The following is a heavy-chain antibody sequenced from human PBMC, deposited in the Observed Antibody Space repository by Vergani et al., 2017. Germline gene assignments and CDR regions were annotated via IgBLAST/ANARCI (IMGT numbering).Heavy chain of an antibody. J-gene: IGHJ4*02. V-gene: IGHV4-31*03. D-gene: IGHD3-16*01. Sequence: QVQLQESGPGLVKPSQTLSLTCTVSGGSISSGGYYWSWIRQPPGKGLEWIGEINHSGSTNYNPSLKSRVTISVDTSKNQFSLKLSSVTAADTAVYYCARYSGGRWPTSAFFDYWGQGTLVTVSS. CDR2: INHSGST. CDR3: ARYSGGRWPTSAFFDY. CDR1: GGSISSGGYY.